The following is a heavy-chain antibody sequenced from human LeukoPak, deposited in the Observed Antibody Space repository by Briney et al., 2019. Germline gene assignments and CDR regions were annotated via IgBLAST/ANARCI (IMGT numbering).Heavy chain of an antibody. J-gene: IGHJ4*02. CDR2: ITSSGAAT. CDR1: GFTLSSYA. V-gene: IGHV3-23*01. CDR3: AKDRPNYYGSNGHYYKLNGDC. Sequence: GGSLRLSCAASGFTLSSYAMSWVRQAPGKGLEWVSSITSSGAATYYADSVKGRFTVSRDNSDNTLYLQMNSLRAEDTAVYYCAKDRPNYYGSNGHYYKLNGDCWGQGTLVTVSS. D-gene: IGHD3-22*01.